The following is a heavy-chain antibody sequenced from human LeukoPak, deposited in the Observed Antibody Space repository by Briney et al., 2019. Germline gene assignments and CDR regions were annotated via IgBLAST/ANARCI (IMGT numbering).Heavy chain of an antibody. CDR3: ARDSSKNLLWFGELFYYYYMDV. CDR1: GYTFTGYY. J-gene: IGHJ6*03. D-gene: IGHD3-10*01. Sequence: GASVKVSCKASGYTFTGYYMHWVRQAPGQGLEWMGWINPNSGGTNYAQKFQGRVTMTRDTSISTAYMELSRLRSDDTAVYYCARDSSKNLLWFGELFYYYYMDVWGKGTTVTISS. CDR2: INPNSGGT. V-gene: IGHV1-2*02.